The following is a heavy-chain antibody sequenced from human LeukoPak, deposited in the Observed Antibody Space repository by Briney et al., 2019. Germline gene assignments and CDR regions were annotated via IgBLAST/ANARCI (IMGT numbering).Heavy chain of an antibody. Sequence: SETLSLTCTVSGGSISSYYWSWIRQPAGKGLEWIGRIYTSGSTNYNPSLKSRVTMSVDTSKNQFSLKLSSVTAADTAVYYCAREEGEHIRFLEARGYFDYWGQGTLVTVSS. D-gene: IGHD3-3*01. V-gene: IGHV4-4*07. CDR2: IYTSGST. CDR1: GGSISSYY. CDR3: AREEGEHIRFLEARGYFDY. J-gene: IGHJ4*02.